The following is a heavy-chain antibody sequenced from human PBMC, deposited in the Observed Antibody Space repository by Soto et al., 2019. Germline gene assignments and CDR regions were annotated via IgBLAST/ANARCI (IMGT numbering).Heavy chain of an antibody. D-gene: IGHD2-21*02. Sequence: SETLSLTCAVYGGSFSGYYWSWIRQPPGKGLEWIGEINHSGSTNYNPSLKSRVTISVDTSKNQFSLKLSSVTAADTAVYYCARGGDGGDSTVETWSDPGGQGTLVPVS. V-gene: IGHV4-34*01. CDR1: GGSFSGYY. CDR3: ARGGDGGDSTVETWSDP. J-gene: IGHJ5*02. CDR2: INHSGST.